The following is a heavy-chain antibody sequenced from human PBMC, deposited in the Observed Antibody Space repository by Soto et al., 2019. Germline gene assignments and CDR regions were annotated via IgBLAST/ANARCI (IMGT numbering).Heavy chain of an antibody. CDR2: IYSNDDK. Sequence: QITLKESGPTLVKPTQTLTLTCTFSGFSLSTSGVGVGWVRQPPGKALEWLALIYSNDDKRFSTYLKSRLTNTKDACKSQIVLKMTNMDTVGTATYYCIHMLGSGLYGMDVWGHGTTFKVSS. CDR3: IHMLGSGLYGMDV. V-gene: IGHV2-5*01. J-gene: IGHJ6*01. D-gene: IGHD3-10*01. CDR1: GFSLSTSGVG.